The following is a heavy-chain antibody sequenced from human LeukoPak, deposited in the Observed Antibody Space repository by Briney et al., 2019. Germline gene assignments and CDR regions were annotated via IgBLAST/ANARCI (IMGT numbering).Heavy chain of an antibody. CDR1: GGSISSYY. D-gene: IGHD5-24*01. V-gene: IGHV4-59*01. J-gene: IGHJ3*02. Sequence: SETLSLTCTVSGGSISSYYWSWIRQPPGKGLEWIGYIYYSGSTNYNPSLKSRVTISVDTSKNQFSLKLSSVTTADTALYYCARDPRYDAFDIWGQGTMVTVSS. CDR3: ARDPRYDAFDI. CDR2: IYYSGST.